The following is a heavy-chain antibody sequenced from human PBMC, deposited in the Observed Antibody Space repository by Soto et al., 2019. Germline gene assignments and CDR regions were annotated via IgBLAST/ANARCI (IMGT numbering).Heavy chain of an antibody. D-gene: IGHD6-13*01. V-gene: IGHV5-10-1*01. CDR2: IDPSDSYT. CDR3: ARRIFRVWAAAGTGDGMDV. J-gene: IGHJ6*02. CDR1: GYSFTSYW. Sequence: GESLKISCKGSGYSFTSYWISWVRQMPGKGLEWMGRIDPSDSYTNYSPSFQGHVTISADKSVSTAYLQWSSLKASDTAMYYCARRIFRVWAAAGTGDGMDVWGQGTTVTVSS.